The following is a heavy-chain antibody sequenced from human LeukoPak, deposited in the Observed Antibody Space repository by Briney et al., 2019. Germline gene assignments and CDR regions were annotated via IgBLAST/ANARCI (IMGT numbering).Heavy chain of an antibody. CDR1: GYTFTGYY. CDR3: ARGRNYYDTALDY. V-gene: IGHV1-2*02. D-gene: IGHD3-22*01. CDR2: INPNSGGT. Sequence: ASVKVSCKASGYTFTGYYMHWVRQAPGQGLEWMGWINPNSGGTNYAQKFQGRVTMTRDTSISTAYMELSRLRSDDTAVYYCARGRNYYDTALDYWGQGTLVTVSS. J-gene: IGHJ4*02.